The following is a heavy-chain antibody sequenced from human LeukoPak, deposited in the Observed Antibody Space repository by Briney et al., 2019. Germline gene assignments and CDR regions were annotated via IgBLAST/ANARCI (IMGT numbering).Heavy chain of an antibody. CDR2: ISGSGGST. J-gene: IGHJ4*02. V-gene: IGHV3-23*01. Sequence: WGSLRLSCAASGFTFSSYALSWVRQAPGKGLEWVSAISGSGGSTSYADSVKGRFTISRANSKNTLYLQMHSLRAEATAVYYCAKDVLGVRRRGSCYSFDYWGEGTLVTVSP. CDR3: AKDVLGVRRRGSCYSFDY. CDR1: GFTFSSYA. D-gene: IGHD2-15*01.